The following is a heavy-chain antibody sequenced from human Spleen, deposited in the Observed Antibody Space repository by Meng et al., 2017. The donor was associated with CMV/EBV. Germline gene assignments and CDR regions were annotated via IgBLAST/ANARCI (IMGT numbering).Heavy chain of an antibody. CDR3: AKDLGSD. V-gene: IGHV3-9*01. Sequence: SLKISCAASGFTFDDYAMHWVRQAPGKGLEWVSGISWNSGSIGYADSVKGRFTISRDNAKNSLYLQMNSLRAEDTALYYCAKDLGSDWGQGTLVTVS. CDR1: GFTFDDYA. CDR2: ISWNSGSI. J-gene: IGHJ4*02. D-gene: IGHD3-10*01.